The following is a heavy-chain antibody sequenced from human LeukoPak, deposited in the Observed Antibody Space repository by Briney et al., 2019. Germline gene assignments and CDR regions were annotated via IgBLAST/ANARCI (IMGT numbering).Heavy chain of an antibody. CDR2: IDPSDSYT. CDR1: GYSFTNYW. J-gene: IGHJ3*02. V-gene: IGHV5-10-1*01. CDR3: ARHAPMVRGGSGAFDI. D-gene: IGHD3-10*01. Sequence: GESLKISCKGSGYSFTNYWISWVRQLPGKGLEWMGRIDPSDSYTNYSPSFQGHVTISADKSISTAYLQWSSLKALDTAMYYCARHAPMVRGGSGAFDIWGQGTMVTVSS.